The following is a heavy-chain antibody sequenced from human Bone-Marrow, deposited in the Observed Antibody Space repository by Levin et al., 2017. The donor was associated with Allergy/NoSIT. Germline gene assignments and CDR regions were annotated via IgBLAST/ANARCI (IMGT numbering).Heavy chain of an antibody. Sequence: QPGESLKISCAAFGFTVSKYVVHWVRQAPGKGLEWVAVVAIDGSNYKQYSDSVKGRFTISRDTSKNTLSLEMNSLRPEDTAVYYCAREGYTSGHAGTFDYWGQGTLVTVSS. V-gene: IGHV3-30*04. CDR1: GFTVSKYV. CDR3: AREGYTSGHAGTFDY. D-gene: IGHD6-19*01. J-gene: IGHJ4*02. CDR2: VAIDGSNYK.